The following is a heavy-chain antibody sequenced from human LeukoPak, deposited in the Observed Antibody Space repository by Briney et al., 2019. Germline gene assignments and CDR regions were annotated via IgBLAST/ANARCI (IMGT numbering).Heavy chain of an antibody. J-gene: IGHJ4*02. CDR3: ARDSAFSGWDDY. D-gene: IGHD6-19*01. CDR1: GFTFSSYS. CDR2: ISSSSSYI. V-gene: IGHV3-21*01. Sequence: GGSLRLSCPASGFTFSSYSMNWVRQAPGKGLEWVSSISSSSSYIYYADSVKGRFTISRDNAKNSLYLQMNSLRAEDTAVYYCARDSAFSGWDDYWGQGTLVTVSS.